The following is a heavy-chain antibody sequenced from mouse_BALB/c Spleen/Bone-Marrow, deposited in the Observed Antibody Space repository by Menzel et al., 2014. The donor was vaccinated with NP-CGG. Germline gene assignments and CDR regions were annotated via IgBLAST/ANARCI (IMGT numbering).Heavy chain of an antibody. J-gene: IGHJ4*01. V-gene: IGHV14-3*02. CDR2: IDPANGNT. Sequence: EVQLQQSGAELVKPGASVKLSCTASGFNVKETYMQWVKQRPEQGLEWIGRIDPANGNTQYDSIFQGKATITPDTSSNTAYLQLSSRTSEDADVYYCSREGHYFYSYALDYWGQGTSVPVSS. D-gene: IGHD1-2*01. CDR3: SREGHYFYSYALDY. CDR1: GFNVKETY.